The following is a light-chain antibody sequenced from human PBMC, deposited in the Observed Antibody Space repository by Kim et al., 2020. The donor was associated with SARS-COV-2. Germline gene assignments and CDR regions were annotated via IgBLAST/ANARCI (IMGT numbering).Light chain of an antibody. CDR3: QQRET. V-gene: IGKV3-11*01. CDR1: QSVPRY. CDR2: DVS. J-gene: IGKJ3*01. Sequence: ATLTVCPGVTATLSCRASQSVPRYLAWYQQKPGQAPRLLIYDVSNRATAVPARFSGYGSGTDFTLTISSLEPEDFAVYYCQQRETFGPGTKVDIK.